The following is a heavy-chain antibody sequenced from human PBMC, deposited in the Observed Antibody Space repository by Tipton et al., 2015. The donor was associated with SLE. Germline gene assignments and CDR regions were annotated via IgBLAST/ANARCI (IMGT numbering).Heavy chain of an antibody. CDR2: ISYTETT. CDR3: ARMGLCTTTTCNEGAFDV. D-gene: IGHD2-2*01. V-gene: IGHV4-59*01. Sequence: TLSLTCTVSGGSISGYHWSWLRQPPGKGLEWIGYISYTETTNYNPSLKSRVTMSVDTSKSQFSLKLTFVSAADTAIYYCARMGLCTTTTCNEGAFDVWGQGSMVTVSS. CDR1: GGSISGYH. J-gene: IGHJ3*01.